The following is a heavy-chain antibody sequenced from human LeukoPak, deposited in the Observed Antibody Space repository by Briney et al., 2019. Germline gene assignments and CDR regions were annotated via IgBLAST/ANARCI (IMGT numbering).Heavy chain of an antibody. Sequence: SETLSLTCTVSGGSISSYYWTWIRQPAGKGLEWIGRVYSSGSTNYNPSLKSRVTMSVDTSKNQFSLKLSSVTAADTAVYYCARLDYYGSGRRGNWFDPWGQGTLVTVSS. J-gene: IGHJ5*02. D-gene: IGHD3-10*01. CDR1: GGSISSYY. CDR3: ARLDYYGSGRRGNWFDP. V-gene: IGHV4-4*07. CDR2: VYSSGST.